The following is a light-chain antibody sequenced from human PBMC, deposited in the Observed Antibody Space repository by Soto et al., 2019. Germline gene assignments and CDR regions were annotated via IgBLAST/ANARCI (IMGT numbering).Light chain of an antibody. J-gene: IGKJ1*01. CDR3: QHYGSSRWT. CDR2: VAS. Sequence: EIVLTQSPGTLSLSPGERATLSCRASQSVSSSYLAWYQQKPDQAPRLLIYVASSRATGIPDRFSGSGSGTAFTLTISRLETEDFAVDYCQHYGSSRWTVGKGTKVEIK. V-gene: IGKV3-20*01. CDR1: QSVSSSY.